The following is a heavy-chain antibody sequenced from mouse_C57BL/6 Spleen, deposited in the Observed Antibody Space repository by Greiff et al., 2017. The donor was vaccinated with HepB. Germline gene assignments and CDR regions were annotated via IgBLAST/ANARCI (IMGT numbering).Heavy chain of an antibody. D-gene: IGHD1-1*01. Sequence: VQLVESGAELVKPGASVKISCKASGYAFSSYWMNWVKQRPGKGLEWIGQIYPGDGDTNYNGKFKGKATLTADKSSSTAYMQLSSLTSEDSAVYFCARDYGSPYWYFDVWGTGTTVTVSS. V-gene: IGHV1-80*01. CDR2: IYPGDGDT. CDR1: GYAFSSYW. J-gene: IGHJ1*03. CDR3: ARDYGSPYWYFDV.